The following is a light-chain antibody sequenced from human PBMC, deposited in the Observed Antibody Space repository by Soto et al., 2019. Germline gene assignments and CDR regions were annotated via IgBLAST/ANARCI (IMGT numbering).Light chain of an antibody. J-gene: IGLJ2*01. CDR2: LNSDGTH. CDR1: SGHSSYA. Sequence: QLVLTQSPSASASLGASVKLTCTLSSGHSSYAIAWHQQQPEKGPRYLMNLNSDGTHSKGDGLPDRFSGSSSGAERYLTISRLQSEDEADYDCQTWSTGIQVFGGGTKLTVL. V-gene: IGLV4-69*01. CDR3: QTWSTGIQV.